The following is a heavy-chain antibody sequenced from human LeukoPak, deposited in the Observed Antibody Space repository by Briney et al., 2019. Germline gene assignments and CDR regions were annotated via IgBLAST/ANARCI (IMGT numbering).Heavy chain of an antibody. CDR2: IYHSGST. V-gene: IGHV4-30-2*01. J-gene: IGHJ3*02. D-gene: IGHD3-9*01. CDR3: ARAATYYDILNGAFDI. CDR1: GGSVSSGGYS. Sequence: SETLSLTCAVSGGSVSSGGYSWSWIRQPPGKGLEWIGYIYHSGSTYYNPSLKSRVTISVDRSKNQFSLKLSSVTAADTAVYYCARAATYYDILNGAFDIWGQGTMVTVSS.